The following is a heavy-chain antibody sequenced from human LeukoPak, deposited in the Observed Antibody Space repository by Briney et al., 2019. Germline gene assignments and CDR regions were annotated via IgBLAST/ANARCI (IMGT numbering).Heavy chain of an antibody. CDR1: GFTSRTYW. J-gene: IGHJ3*02. Sequence: PGGSLRLSCAASGFTSRTYWMHWVRQAPGKGLVWVSRIDNDGSDTIYADSVKGRFTVSRGNAKNTVYLQMNSLRVGDTAVYYCARGGFSHGFDIWGQGTVVTVSS. CDR3: ARGGFSHGFDI. CDR2: IDNDGSDT. V-gene: IGHV3-74*01. D-gene: IGHD3-22*01.